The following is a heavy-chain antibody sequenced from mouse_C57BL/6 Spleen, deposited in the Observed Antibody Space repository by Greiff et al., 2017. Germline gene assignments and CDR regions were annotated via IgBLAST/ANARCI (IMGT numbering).Heavy chain of an antibody. J-gene: IGHJ4*01. CDR2: INPNNGGT. CDR3: ARARGSYYAMDY. Sequence: EVQLQQSGPELVKPGASVKIPCKASGYTFTDYNMDWVKQSHGKSLEWIGDINPNNGGTIYTQKFKGKATLTVDKSSSTAYMELRSLTSEDTAFYYCARARGSYYAMDYWGQGTSVTVSS. V-gene: IGHV1-18*01. CDR1: GYTFTDYN.